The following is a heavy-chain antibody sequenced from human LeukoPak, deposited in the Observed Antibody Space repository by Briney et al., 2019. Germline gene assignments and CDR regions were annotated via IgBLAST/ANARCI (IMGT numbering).Heavy chain of an antibody. CDR1: GFTVSSNY. Sequence: GGSLRLSCAASGFTVSSNYMSWVRQAPGKGLEWVSVIYSGGSTYYADSVKGRFTISRDNSKYTLYLQMNSLRAEDTAVYYCARAPYGDYGLYYFDYWGQGTLVTVSS. V-gene: IGHV3-66*02. CDR3: ARAPYGDYGLYYFDY. J-gene: IGHJ4*02. D-gene: IGHD4-17*01. CDR2: IYSGGST.